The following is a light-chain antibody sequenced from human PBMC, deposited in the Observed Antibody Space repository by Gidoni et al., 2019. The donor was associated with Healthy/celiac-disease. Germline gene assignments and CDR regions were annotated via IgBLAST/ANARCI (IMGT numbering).Light chain of an antibody. V-gene: IGLV3-1*01. CDR2: QDS. CDR3: QAWDSSTAYVV. Sequence: SYELTQPPSVSVSPGQTASITCSGDKLGDTYACWYQQKPGQSPVLVIYQDSTRPAGIPERFSGSNSGNPATLTITGPQAMDEADYYCQAWDSSTAYVVFGGGTKLTVL. J-gene: IGLJ2*01. CDR1: KLGDTY.